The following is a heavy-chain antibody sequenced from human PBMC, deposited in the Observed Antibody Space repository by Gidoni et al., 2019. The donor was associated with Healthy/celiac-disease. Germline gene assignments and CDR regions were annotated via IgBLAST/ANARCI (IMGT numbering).Heavy chain of an antibody. D-gene: IGHD4-17*01. CDR1: GGSISSYY. J-gene: IGHJ4*02. CDR3: ARTFDYGDSYFDY. Sequence: QVQLQESGPGLVKPSETLSLTCTVSGGSISSYYWSWIRQPPGKGLEWIGYIYYSGSTNYNPSRKSRVTISVDTSKNQFSLKLSSVTAADTAVYYCARTFDYGDSYFDYWGQGTLVTVSS. V-gene: IGHV4-59*08. CDR2: IYYSGST.